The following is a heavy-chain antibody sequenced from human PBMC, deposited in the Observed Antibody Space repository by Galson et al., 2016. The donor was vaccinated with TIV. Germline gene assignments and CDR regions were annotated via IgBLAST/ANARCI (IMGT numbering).Heavy chain of an antibody. J-gene: IGHJ6*02. V-gene: IGHV3-66*02. Sequence: RLSCAASGLSVSINYMTWVRQAPGKGLEWVSLISDGGNTYYPDSVKGRFTISRDNSKNPLYLQMNGLRAEDTGVYYCARDRIVDATYYYYYYGMDVWGQGTAVTVSS. CDR2: ISDGGNT. CDR1: GLSVSINY. CDR3: ARDRIVDATYYYYYYGMDV. D-gene: IGHD1-26*01.